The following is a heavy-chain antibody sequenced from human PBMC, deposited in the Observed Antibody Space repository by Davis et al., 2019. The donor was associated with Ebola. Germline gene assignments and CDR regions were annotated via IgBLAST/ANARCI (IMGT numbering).Heavy chain of an antibody. J-gene: IGHJ5*01. CDR1: GGSFTDYF. CDR3: AQTTKNNIEHPGLSYNSFDS. D-gene: IGHD2/OR15-2a*01. Sequence: SETLSLTCAVYGGSFTDYFWSWIRQPPQKGLEWIGEISHHNGDTNYNPSLRSRVAISVDSSKNQFSLKINSVTAEDTDTYYCAQTTKNNIEHPGLSYNSFDSWGQGVLVSVSS. V-gene: IGHV4-34*01. CDR2: ISHHNGDT.